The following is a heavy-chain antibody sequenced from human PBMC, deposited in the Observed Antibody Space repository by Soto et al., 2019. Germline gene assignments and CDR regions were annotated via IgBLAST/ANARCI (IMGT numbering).Heavy chain of an antibody. D-gene: IGHD2-2*01. J-gene: IGHJ4*02. CDR3: AKDRYCSSTSCYAGWAY. Sequence: EVQLLESGGGLVQPGGSLRLSCEASGFTFSSYAMSWVRQAPGKGLEWVSSISGSGGGTSHADSVKGRFTISRDSSKNTLDLQMNSLRAEDTAVYYCAKDRYCSSTSCYAGWAYWGQGTLVTVSS. CDR2: ISGSGGGT. CDR1: GFTFSSYA. V-gene: IGHV3-23*01.